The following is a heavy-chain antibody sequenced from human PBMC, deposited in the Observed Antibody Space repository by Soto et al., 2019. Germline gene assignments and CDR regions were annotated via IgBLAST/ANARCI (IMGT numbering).Heavy chain of an antibody. CDR3: ASISGLHYYGMDE. CDR1: GFSFSRFC. Sequence: SXVFLRLSCAACGFSFSRFCMTWVRQAPGKGLEWVANINQDGGEKYYVDSVKGRFTISRDNAKNSLYLQMNSLRAEDTAVYYCASISGLHYYGMDEWGQRTTVTVSS. D-gene: IGHD3-10*01. J-gene: IGHJ6*02. CDR2: INQDGGEK. V-gene: IGHV3-7*01.